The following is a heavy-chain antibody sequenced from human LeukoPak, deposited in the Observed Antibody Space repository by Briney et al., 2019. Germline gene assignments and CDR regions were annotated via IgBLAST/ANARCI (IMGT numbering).Heavy chain of an antibody. CDR2: IYYSGST. J-gene: IGHJ1*01. Sequence: KPSETLSLTCTVSGGSISSSSYYWGWIRQPPGKGLEWIGSIYYSGSTYYNPSLKSRVTISVDTSKNQFSLKLSSVTAADTAVYYCARLHSLYSSGWWGEHFQHWGQGTLVTVSS. V-gene: IGHV4-39*01. D-gene: IGHD6-19*01. CDR1: GGSISSSSYY. CDR3: ARLHSLYSSGWWGEHFQH.